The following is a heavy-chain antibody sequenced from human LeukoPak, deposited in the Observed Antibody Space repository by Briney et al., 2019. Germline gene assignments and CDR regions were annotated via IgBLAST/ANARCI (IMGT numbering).Heavy chain of an antibody. Sequence: GGSLRLSCAASGFTFSNYPMNWVRQAPGKGLEWVSYIDLSGSTLYYVDSVKGRFTISRDNAKNSLYLQMNSLRAEDTAVYYCARGPPLFDPWGQGTLVAVSS. J-gene: IGHJ5*02. CDR1: GFTFSNYP. V-gene: IGHV3-48*04. CDR3: ARGPPLFDP. CDR2: IDLSGSTL.